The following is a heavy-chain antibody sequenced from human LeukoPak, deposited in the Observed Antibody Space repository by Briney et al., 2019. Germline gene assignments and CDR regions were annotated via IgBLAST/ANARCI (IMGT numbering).Heavy chain of an antibody. Sequence: SETLSLTCTVSGGSISSSSYYWGWIRQPPGKGLEWIGSIYYSGSTYYNPSLKSRVTISVDTSKNQFSLKLSSVTAADTAVYYCARRMKGYSRIGLSDYWGQGTLVTVSS. CDR3: ARRMKGYSRIGLSDY. CDR1: GGSISSSSYY. D-gene: IGHD6-13*01. V-gene: IGHV4-39*07. CDR2: IYYSGST. J-gene: IGHJ4*02.